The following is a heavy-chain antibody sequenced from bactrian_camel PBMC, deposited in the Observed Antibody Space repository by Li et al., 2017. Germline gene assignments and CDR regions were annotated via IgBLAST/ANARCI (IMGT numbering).Heavy chain of an antibody. J-gene: IGHJ6*01. CDR3: AARGPYCYTKLSVRDFTY. CDR1: GYTFNEHC. CDR2: IHTSASRT. V-gene: IGHV3S36*01. D-gene: IGHD2*01. Sequence: DVQLVESGGASVQRGGSLRLSCVASGYTFNEHCMAWFRQAPGKAREGVASIHTSASRTRYGDSVQGRFTISADTAKNAVYLQMNSLKPEDTAMYYCAARGPYCYTKLSVRDFTYWGQGTQVTVS.